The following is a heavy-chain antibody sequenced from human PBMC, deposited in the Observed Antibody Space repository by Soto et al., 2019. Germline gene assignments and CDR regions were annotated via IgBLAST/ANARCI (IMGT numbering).Heavy chain of an antibody. D-gene: IGHD1-26*01. CDR3: ANTDSGSNSGF. V-gene: IGHV3-23*01. CDR2: TSFNGGAT. Sequence: GGSLRLSCTASGFTFSTYAMSWVRQAPGKGLEWVSSTSFNGGATYYGDSVKGRFTMSRDNTKDMLYLQMNSLRAEDTAVYYYANTDSGSNSGFWCRGTLVTVSS. J-gene: IGHJ4*02. CDR1: GFTFSTYA.